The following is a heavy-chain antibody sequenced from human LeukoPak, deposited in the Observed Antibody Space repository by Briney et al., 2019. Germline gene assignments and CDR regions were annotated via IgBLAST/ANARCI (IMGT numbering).Heavy chain of an antibody. CDR3: ARVSIFGDLDYYYMDV. CDR1: GYTFTSYG. V-gene: IGHV1-18*01. D-gene: IGHD3-3*01. Sequence: ASVKVSCKASGYTFTSYGISWVRQAPGQGLERMGWISAYNGNTNYAQKLQGRVTMTTDTSTSTAYMELRSLRSDDTAVYYCARVSIFGDLDYYYMDVWGKGTTVTVSS. J-gene: IGHJ6*03. CDR2: ISAYNGNT.